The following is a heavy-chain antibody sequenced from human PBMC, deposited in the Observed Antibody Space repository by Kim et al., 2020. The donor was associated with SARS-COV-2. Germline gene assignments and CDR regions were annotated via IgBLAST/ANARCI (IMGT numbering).Heavy chain of an antibody. J-gene: IGHJ5*02. Sequence: GGSLRLSCAASGFTFSSYEMNWVRQAPGKGLEWISYISSRGMTISYADSVKGRFTISRHNAKNSLYLQMNSLRVEDMGVYYCATDGPAHLRFDPWGQGTLVTVSS. CDR3: ATDGPAHLRFDP. CDR2: ISSRGMTI. V-gene: IGHV3-48*03. CDR1: GFTFSSYE.